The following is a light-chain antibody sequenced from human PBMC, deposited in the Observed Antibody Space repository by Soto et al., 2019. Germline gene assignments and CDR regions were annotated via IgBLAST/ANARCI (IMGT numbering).Light chain of an antibody. CDR2: AAS. CDR3: QQSYSVPIT. J-gene: IGKJ5*01. CDR1: QSISSH. Sequence: DIQMTQSPSSLSASVGDGVTITCRASQSISSHLNWYQQKSARAPQLLIHAASTLQTGVPSRFSGSGSGTDFTLTIGSLQPEDFATYYCQQSYSVPITFGQGTRLEIK. V-gene: IGKV1-39*01.